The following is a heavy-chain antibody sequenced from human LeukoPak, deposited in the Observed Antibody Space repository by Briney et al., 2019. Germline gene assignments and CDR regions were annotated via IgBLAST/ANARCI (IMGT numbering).Heavy chain of an antibody. Sequence: PGGSLRLSCAASGFTFSSYGMHWVRQAPGKGLEWVAVISYDGSNKYYADSVKGRFTISRDNSKNTLYLQMNSLRAEDTAVYYCAKNYDILTGYYVGGPADYYYYGMDVWGQGTTVTVSS. CDR1: GFTFSSYG. CDR2: ISYDGSNK. D-gene: IGHD3-9*01. V-gene: IGHV3-30*18. J-gene: IGHJ6*02. CDR3: AKNYDILTGYYVGGPADYYYYGMDV.